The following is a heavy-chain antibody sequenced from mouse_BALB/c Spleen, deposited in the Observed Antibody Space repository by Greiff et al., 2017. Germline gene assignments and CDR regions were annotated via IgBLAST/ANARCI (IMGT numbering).Heavy chain of an antibody. CDR1: GFTFSSYG. CDR3: ARDRRDLDY. Sequence: EVKLVESGGGLVQPGGSLKLSCAASGFTFSSYGMSWVRQTPDKRLELVATINSNGGSTYYPDSVKGRFTISRDNAKNTLYLQMSSLKSEDTAMYYCARDRRDLDYWGQGTTLTVSS. D-gene: IGHD3-3*01. V-gene: IGHV5-6-3*01. J-gene: IGHJ2*01. CDR2: INSNGGST.